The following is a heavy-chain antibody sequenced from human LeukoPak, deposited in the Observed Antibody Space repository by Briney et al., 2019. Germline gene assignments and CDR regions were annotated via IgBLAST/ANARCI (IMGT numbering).Heavy chain of an antibody. Sequence: ASVKVSCKVSGYTLTELSMHWVRQAPGKGLEWMGGFDPEDGETIYAQKFQGRVTMTEDTSTDTAYMEMSSLRSDDTAVYYCATMGRSGELSADYWGQGTLVTVSS. CDR1: GYTLTELS. CDR3: ATMGRSGELSADY. D-gene: IGHD3-10*01. J-gene: IGHJ4*02. CDR2: FDPEDGET. V-gene: IGHV1-24*01.